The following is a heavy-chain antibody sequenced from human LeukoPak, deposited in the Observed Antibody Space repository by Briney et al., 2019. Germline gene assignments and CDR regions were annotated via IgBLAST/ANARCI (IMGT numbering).Heavy chain of an antibody. CDR2: ISSSSSYI. J-gene: IGHJ4*02. V-gene: IGHV3-21*01. CDR3: AAARGGIAARVGDY. CDR1: GFTVSSNY. Sequence: GGSLRLSCAASGFTVSSNYMSWVRQAPGKGLEWVSSISSSSSYIYYADSVKGRFTISRDNSKNTLYLVMNSLRPEDTAVYYCAAARGGIAARVGDYWGQGTLVTVSS. D-gene: IGHD6-13*01.